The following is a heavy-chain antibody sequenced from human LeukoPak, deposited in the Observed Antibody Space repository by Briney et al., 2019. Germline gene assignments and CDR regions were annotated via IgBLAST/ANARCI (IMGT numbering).Heavy chain of an antibody. D-gene: IGHD5-18*01. Sequence: SETLSLTCTVSGGSISSSPYYWGWIRQPPGKGLEWIGSIYYSGTTHYNPSLESRVAISVDTSKNQFSLKLASVTAADTAIYYCAKGAGGFSYYNWFDPWGQGTLVTVSS. CDR1: GGSISSSPYY. V-gene: IGHV4-39*07. J-gene: IGHJ5*02. CDR2: IYYSGTT. CDR3: AKGAGGFSYYNWFDP.